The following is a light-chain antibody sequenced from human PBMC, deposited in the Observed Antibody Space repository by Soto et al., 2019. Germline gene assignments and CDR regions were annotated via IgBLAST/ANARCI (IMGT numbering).Light chain of an antibody. CDR2: GIS. V-gene: IGKV3-20*01. Sequence: EIVLRQSPGTLSLSPGERAALSCRASQTVTRSYLAWYQHKPGQAPRLLISGISRRAPGIPDRFSGDGSGTDFTLTISRLEPEDYAVYYCHQYDGSPITFGQGTRLEIK. J-gene: IGKJ5*01. CDR1: QTVTRSY. CDR3: HQYDGSPIT.